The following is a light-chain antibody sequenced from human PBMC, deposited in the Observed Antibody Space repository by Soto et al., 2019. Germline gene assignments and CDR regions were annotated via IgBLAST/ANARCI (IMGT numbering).Light chain of an antibody. J-gene: IGKJ3*01. CDR2: DAS. CDR1: QSVSSRS. CDR3: QQYERGFT. V-gene: IGKV3-20*01. Sequence: TQSPGTLSLSPGERATLSCRASQSVSSRSLAWYQQKPGQAPRLLIYDASSRATGIPDRFSGSGSGTDFSLTISRLEPEDFAVYYCQQYERGFTFGPGTKVDIK.